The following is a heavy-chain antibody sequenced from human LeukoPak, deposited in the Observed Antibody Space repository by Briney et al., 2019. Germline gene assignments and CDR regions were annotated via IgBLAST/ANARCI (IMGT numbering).Heavy chain of an antibody. D-gene: IGHD6-19*01. CDR3: CGSGWFAGPFGY. CDR2: MHYSGST. Sequence: PSEPLSLTCSVSGGSITKNGYYWGWIRQSPETGLEWIGSMHYSGSTYYNPSLNSRVTISVDTSKNQFSLKLTSVTAADTAVYYCCGSGWFAGPFGYWGQGTLVTVSS. J-gene: IGHJ4*02. CDR1: GGSITKNGYY. V-gene: IGHV4-39*07.